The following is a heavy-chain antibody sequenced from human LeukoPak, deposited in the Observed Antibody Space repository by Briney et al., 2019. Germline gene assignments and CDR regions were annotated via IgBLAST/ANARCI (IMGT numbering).Heavy chain of an antibody. CDR2: ISVYNGNT. CDR1: GYTFTSYH. V-gene: IGHV1-18*04. Sequence: ASVKASCMASGYTFTSYHISWVRQAPGHGLEWMGLISVYNGNTIYAQKLQGRVTMNTDTSPSTAYLELRSLRSDDTAVYYCARNSGYDSYYYYYGMDVWGKGTTVTVSS. D-gene: IGHD5-12*01. J-gene: IGHJ6*04. CDR3: ARNSGYDSYYYYYGMDV.